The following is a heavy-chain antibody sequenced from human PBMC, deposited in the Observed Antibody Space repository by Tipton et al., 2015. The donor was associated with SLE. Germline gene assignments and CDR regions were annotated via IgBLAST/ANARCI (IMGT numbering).Heavy chain of an antibody. CDR3: VRSLPHYYDGSGYFFDS. J-gene: IGHJ5*01. V-gene: IGHV4-39*07. D-gene: IGHD3-22*01. CDR2: LYYSGNT. Sequence: TLSLTCTVSGGSIRSSRHFWGWIRQPPGKGLEWIGVLYYSGNTYYNPSLKSPVTLSIDTSKNQFSLKMRSVTAADTAVYYCVRSLPHYYDGSGYFFDSWGQGSLVTVSS. CDR1: GGSIRSSRHF.